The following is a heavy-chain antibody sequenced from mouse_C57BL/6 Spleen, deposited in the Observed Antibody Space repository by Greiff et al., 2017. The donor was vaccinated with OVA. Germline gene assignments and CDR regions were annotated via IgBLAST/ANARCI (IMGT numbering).Heavy chain of an antibody. CDR1: GYAFSSYW. V-gene: IGHV1-80*01. CDR2: IYPGDGDT. D-gene: IGHD4-1*01. J-gene: IGHJ2*01. Sequence: QVQLQQSGAELVKPGASVKISCKASGYAFSSYWMNWVKQRPGKGLEWIGQIYPGDGDTNYNGKFKGKATLTADKSSSTAYMQLSSLTSEDSAVYFCAREDWDRDFDYWGQGTTLTVSS. CDR3: AREDWDRDFDY.